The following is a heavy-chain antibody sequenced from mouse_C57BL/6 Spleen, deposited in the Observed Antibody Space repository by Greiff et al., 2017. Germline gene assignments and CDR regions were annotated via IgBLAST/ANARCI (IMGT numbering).Heavy chain of an antibody. CDR1: GYTFTSYW. J-gene: IGHJ2*01. Sequence: QVQLQQPGAELVRPGSSVKLSCKASGYTFTSYWMHWVKQRPIQGLEWIGNIDPSDSETHYNQKFKDKATLTVDKSSSTAYMQLSSLTSEDSAVYYSAREGDENYFAYWGQGTTLTVSS. CDR3: AREGDENYFAY. CDR2: IDPSDSET. V-gene: IGHV1-52*01.